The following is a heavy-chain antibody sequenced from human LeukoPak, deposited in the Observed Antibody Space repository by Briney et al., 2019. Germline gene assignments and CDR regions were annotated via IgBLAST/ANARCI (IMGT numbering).Heavy chain of an antibody. CDR1: GFTFSIYA. J-gene: IGHJ6*02. CDR3: ARALDHDILTGLRYYYYGIDV. V-gene: IGHV3-30*04. Sequence: PGGSLRLSCAASGFTFSIYAFHWVRQAPGKGLEWVAVTSYDGNNKYYVDSVKGRFTISRDNSKNTLYLQMNSLKAEDTAVYYCARALDHDILTGLRYYYYGIDVWGQGTTVTVSS. CDR2: TSYDGNNK. D-gene: IGHD3-9*01.